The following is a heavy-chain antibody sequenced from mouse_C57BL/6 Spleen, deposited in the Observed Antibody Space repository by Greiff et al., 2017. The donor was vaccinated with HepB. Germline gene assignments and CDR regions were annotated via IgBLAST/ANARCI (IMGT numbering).Heavy chain of an antibody. V-gene: IGHV14-3*01. CDR1: GFNIKNTY. CDR2: IDPANGNT. J-gene: IGHJ3*01. Sequence: VQLKQSVAELVRPGASVKLSCTASGFNIKNTYMHWVKQRPEPGLEWIGRIDPANGNTKYAPKFQDKATITADTSSNTAYLQLSSLTSEDTAIEYCARGYYGRPAWFANWGQGTLVTVSA. CDR3: ARGYYGRPAWFAN. D-gene: IGHD1-1*01.